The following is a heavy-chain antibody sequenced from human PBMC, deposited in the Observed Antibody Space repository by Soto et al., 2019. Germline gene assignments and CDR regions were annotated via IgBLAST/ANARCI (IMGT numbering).Heavy chain of an antibody. V-gene: IGHV1-3*01. Sequence: ASVKVSCKASGYTFTSYAMHWVRQAPGQRLEWMGWINAGNGNTKYSQKFQGRVTITADESTSTAYMELSSLRSEDTAVYYCARNGYYYDSSGYPRGNWYFDLWGRGTLVTVSS. CDR3: ARNGYYYDSSGYPRGNWYFDL. J-gene: IGHJ2*01. D-gene: IGHD3-22*01. CDR2: INAGNGNT. CDR1: GYTFTSYA.